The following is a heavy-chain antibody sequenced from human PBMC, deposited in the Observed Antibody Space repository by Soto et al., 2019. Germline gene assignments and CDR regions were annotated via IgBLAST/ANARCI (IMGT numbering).Heavy chain of an antibody. J-gene: IGHJ3*02. CDR3: ARQNGGFSYGNDAFDI. CDR2: IYPGDSDT. CDR1: GYSFTNYW. V-gene: IGHV5-51*01. D-gene: IGHD5-18*01. Sequence: PGESLKISCKGSGYSFTNYWIGWVRQMPGKGLEWMGIIYPGDSDTTYSPSFQGQVTISADKSISTAYLQWSSLKASNTAMYYCARQNGGFSYGNDAFDIWGQGTMVTVSS.